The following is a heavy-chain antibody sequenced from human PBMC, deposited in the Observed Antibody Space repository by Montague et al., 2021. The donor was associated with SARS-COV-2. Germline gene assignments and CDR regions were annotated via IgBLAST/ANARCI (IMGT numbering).Heavy chain of an antibody. V-gene: IGHV4-34*01. CDR3: ARGAPTISMIVVVIAGAGWYFDL. CDR1: VSWYSGAD. CDR2: ISLNKNT. D-gene: IGHD3-22*01. Sequence: SETLSLTCSSLVSWYSGADWKNTRLNPSHMSDSYAEISLNKNTNYNPSLKSRVTISVDTSKNQFSLKLSSVTAADTAVYYCARGAPTISMIVVVIAGAGWYFDLWGRGTLVTVS. J-gene: IGHJ2*01.